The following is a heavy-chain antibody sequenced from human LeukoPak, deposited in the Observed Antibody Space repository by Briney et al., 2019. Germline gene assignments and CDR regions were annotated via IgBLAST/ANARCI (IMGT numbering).Heavy chain of an antibody. V-gene: IGHV3-30*03. CDR3: ASAVVGELFYADY. CDR1: GFTFSSYG. CDR2: ISYDGSNK. J-gene: IGHJ4*02. Sequence: PGGSLRLSCAASGFTFSSYGMHWVRQAPGKGLEWVAVISYDGSNKYYADSVKGRFTISRDNAKNSLYLQMNSLRAEDTAVYYCASAVVGELFYADYWGQGTLVTVSS. D-gene: IGHD3-10*01.